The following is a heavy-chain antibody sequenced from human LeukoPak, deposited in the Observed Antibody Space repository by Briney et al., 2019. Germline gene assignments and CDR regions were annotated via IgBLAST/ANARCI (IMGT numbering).Heavy chain of an antibody. Sequence: SVKVSCKASGGTFTSYAISWVRQAPGQGLEWMGGIIPIFGTANYAQKFQGRVTITTDESTSTAYMALSSLRSEDTAVYYCARVERGSVFVPTYWGQGTLVTVSS. J-gene: IGHJ4*02. CDR2: IIPIFGTA. CDR1: GGTFTSYA. CDR3: ARVERGSVFVPTY. V-gene: IGHV1-69*05. D-gene: IGHD2-2*01.